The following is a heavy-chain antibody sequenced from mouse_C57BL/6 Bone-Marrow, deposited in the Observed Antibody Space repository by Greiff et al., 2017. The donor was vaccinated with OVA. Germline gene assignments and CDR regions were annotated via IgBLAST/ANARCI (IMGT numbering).Heavy chain of an antibody. CDR2: IYPGDGDT. Sequence: QVQLQQSGPELVKPGASVKISCKASGYAFSSSWMNWVKQRPGKGLEWIGRIYPGDGDTNYNGKCKGKATLTADKSSSTAYMQLSSLTSEDSAVYCCARDGYFDVWGTGTTVTVSS. CDR3: ARDGYFDV. V-gene: IGHV1-82*01. J-gene: IGHJ1*03. CDR1: GYAFSSSW.